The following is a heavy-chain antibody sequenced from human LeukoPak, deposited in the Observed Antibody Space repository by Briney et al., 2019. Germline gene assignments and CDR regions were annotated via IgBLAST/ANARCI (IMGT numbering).Heavy chain of an antibody. V-gene: IGHV1-46*01. CDR1: GYTFTSYY. D-gene: IGHD3-22*01. CDR2: INPSGGST. J-gene: IGHJ4*02. CDR3: ARGASPYDSSGYYSN. Sequence: GASVKVSCKASGYTFTSYYMHWVRQAPGQGLEWMGIINPSGGSTSYAQKFQGRVTMTRDTSTSTVYMEMRSLRSEDTAVYYCARGASPYDSSGYYSNWGQGTLVTVSS.